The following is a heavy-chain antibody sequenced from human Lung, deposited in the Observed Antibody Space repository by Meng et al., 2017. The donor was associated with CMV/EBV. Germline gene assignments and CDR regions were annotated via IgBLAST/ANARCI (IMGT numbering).Heavy chain of an antibody. J-gene: IGHJ3*02. V-gene: IGHV3-21*01. Sequence: GESXKISCAASGFTFSGYSMHWVRQAPGKGLEWVSSISISRAYMLYADSVKGRFTISRDNPKNSLYLQINSLRAEDTAFYYCARGYTGGELAAAVDIWGPGTMVTVSS. CDR2: ISISRAYM. CDR3: ARGYTGGELAAAVDI. D-gene: IGHD3-16*01. CDR1: GFTFSGYS.